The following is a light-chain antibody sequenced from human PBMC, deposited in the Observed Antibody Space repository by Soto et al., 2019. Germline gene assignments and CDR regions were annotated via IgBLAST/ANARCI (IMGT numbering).Light chain of an antibody. J-gene: IGKJ5*01. V-gene: IGKV2-29*03. CDR3: MQRTHLPLT. CDR2: EVS. CDR1: QSLLSSGGETY. Sequence: DIVMSQTPLSLSVTPGQPASISCRSSQSLLSSGGETYLFWYLQRPGQSPQLLIYEVSNRISAVPDKFRRSGSGTDFTLKISRVEAEDAGVYYCMQRTHLPLTSGQVTRPEIK.